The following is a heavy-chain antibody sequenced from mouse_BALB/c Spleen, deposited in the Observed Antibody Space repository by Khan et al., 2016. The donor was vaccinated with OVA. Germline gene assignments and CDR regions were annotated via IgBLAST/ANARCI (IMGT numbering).Heavy chain of an antibody. CDR1: GYTFTSYT. D-gene: IGHD2-14*01. V-gene: IGHV1-4*01. J-gene: IGHJ3*01. Sequence: VQLVESGAELARPGASVKMSCKASGYTFTSYTIHWIKERPGQGLEWIGYINPSNGYTNYNQKLKDKATLTTDKSSTTAYPQLSSLTSDDSAVYNCVRDGAYHRNDGWFAYWGQGTLVTVSA. CDR2: INPSNGYT. CDR3: VRDGAYHRNDGWFAY.